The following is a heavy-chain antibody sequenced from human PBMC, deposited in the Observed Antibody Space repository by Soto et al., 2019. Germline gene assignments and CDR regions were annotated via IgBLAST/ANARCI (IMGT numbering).Heavy chain of an antibody. V-gene: IGHV4-34*01. CDR1: GGSFSGYY. CDR3: ARGGLYDFWSGYYTGPYYFDY. CDR2: INHSGST. D-gene: IGHD3-3*01. J-gene: IGHJ4*02. Sequence: SETLSLTCAVYGGSFSGYYWSWIRQPPGKGLEWIGEINHSGSTNYNPSLKSRVTISVDTSKNQFSLKLSSVTAADTAVYYCARGGLYDFWSGYYTGPYYFDYWGQGTLVTVSS.